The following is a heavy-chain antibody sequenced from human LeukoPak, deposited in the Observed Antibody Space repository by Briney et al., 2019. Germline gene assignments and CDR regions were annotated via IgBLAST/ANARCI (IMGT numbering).Heavy chain of an antibody. CDR2: ISGSGGST. D-gene: IGHD2-15*01. CDR3: AKDESVFRSPVVAAPYYSMDV. V-gene: IGHV3-23*01. J-gene: IGHJ6*02. CDR1: GFTFRSYA. Sequence: GGSLRLSCAAPGFTFRSYAMSWVRQAPGKGLEWVSAISGSGGSTYYADSVKGRFTVSRDNSKNTLYLQMNSLRAEDTAVYYCAKDESVFRSPVVAAPYYSMDVWGQGTTVTVSS.